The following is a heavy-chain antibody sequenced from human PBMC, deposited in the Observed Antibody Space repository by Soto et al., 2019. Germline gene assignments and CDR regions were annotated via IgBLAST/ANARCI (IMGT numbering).Heavy chain of an antibody. V-gene: IGHV4-34*01. Sequence: SETLSLTCPVYGGSFRGYYWSWIRQPPGKGLEWFGEINHSGSTNYNPSLKSRVTISVDTSKNQFSLKLSSVTAADTAVYYCARGTGCTNGVCYSGAYYYMDVWGKGTTVTVAS. CDR3: ARGTGCTNGVCYSGAYYYMDV. CDR2: INHSGST. J-gene: IGHJ6*03. CDR1: GGSFRGYY. D-gene: IGHD2-8*01.